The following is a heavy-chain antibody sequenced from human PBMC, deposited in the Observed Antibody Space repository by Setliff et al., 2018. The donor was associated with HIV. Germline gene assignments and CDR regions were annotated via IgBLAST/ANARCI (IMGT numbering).Heavy chain of an antibody. J-gene: IGHJ6*03. CDR2: INPNSGGT. D-gene: IGHD3-10*01. Sequence: ASVKVSCKASGYTFTGYYMHWVRQAPGQGLEWMGWINPNSGGTNYAQKLQGRVTMTTDTSTSTADMELRSLRSDDTAVYYCARVPGARPYYYYYMDVWGKGTTVTVS. CDR1: GYTFTGYY. CDR3: ARVPGARPYYYYYMDV. V-gene: IGHV1-2*02.